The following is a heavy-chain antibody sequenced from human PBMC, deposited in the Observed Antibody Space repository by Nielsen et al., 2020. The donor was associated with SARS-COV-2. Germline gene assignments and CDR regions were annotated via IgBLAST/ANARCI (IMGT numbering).Heavy chain of an antibody. J-gene: IGHJ5*02. CDR1: GGSISSSSYY. D-gene: IGHD4-17*01. Sequence: SETLSLTCTVSGGSISSSSYYWGWIRQPPGKGLEWIGSIYYSGSTYYNPSLKSRVTISVDTSKNQFSLKLSSVTAADTAVYYCARQVRDYGDYWFDPWGQGTLVTVSS. CDR2: IYYSGST. CDR3: ARQVRDYGDYWFDP. V-gene: IGHV4-39*01.